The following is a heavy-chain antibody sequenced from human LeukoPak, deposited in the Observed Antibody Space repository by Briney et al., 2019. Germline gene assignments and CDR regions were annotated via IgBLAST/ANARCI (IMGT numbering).Heavy chain of an antibody. Sequence: ASVKVSCKASGYTFTSYGISWVRQAPGQGLEWMGWISPYNGKTNHAQKFQGRVTMTTDTSTTTAYMELRSLRSDDTAVYYCARDYFHSGYTFDCFDPWGQGTLVTVSS. CDR1: GYTFTSYG. V-gene: IGHV1-18*01. CDR3: ARDYFHSGYTFDCFDP. J-gene: IGHJ5*02. D-gene: IGHD3-22*01. CDR2: ISPYNGKT.